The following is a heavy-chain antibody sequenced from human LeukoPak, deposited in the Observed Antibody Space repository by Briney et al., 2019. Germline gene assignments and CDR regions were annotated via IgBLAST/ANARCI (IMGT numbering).Heavy chain of an antibody. J-gene: IGHJ4*02. CDR2: ISDSGGST. CDR3: AKGASSGYYTLEY. V-gene: IGHV3-23*01. CDR1: GFTFSSYA. D-gene: IGHD3-22*01. Sequence: GGSLRLSCAASGFTFSSYAMSWVRQPPGKGLEWVSSISDSGGSTYYAASVKGRFTISRDKPKNTLYLQMNRLRAEDTAVYYCAKGASSGYYTLEYWGQGTLVTVSS.